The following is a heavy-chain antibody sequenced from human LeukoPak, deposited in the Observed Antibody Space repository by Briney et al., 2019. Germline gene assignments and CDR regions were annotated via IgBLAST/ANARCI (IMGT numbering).Heavy chain of an antibody. D-gene: IGHD5-18*01. V-gene: IGHV4-59*01. CDR2: IYYSGST. Sequence: SETLSLTCTVSGGSISSYYWSWIRQPPGKGLEWIGYIYYSGSTNYNPSLKSRVTISVDTSKNQFSLKLSSVTAADTAVYYCARGRLPPTAYYYYGMDVWGQGTTVTVSS. CDR1: GGSISSYY. J-gene: IGHJ6*02. CDR3: ARGRLPPTAYYYYGMDV.